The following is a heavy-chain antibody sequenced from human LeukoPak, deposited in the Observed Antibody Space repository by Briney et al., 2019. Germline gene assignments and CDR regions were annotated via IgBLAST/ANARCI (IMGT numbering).Heavy chain of an antibody. J-gene: IGHJ4*01. CDR2: IRYDGSNK. Sequence: GGSLRLSCAASGFTFSSYAMHWVRQAPGKGLEWVAYIRYDGSNKFHADSVKGRFIISRDNSKNTLYLQMNSLRAEDTAVYYCAKLYGNYTHYFDYWGHGTLVTVFS. D-gene: IGHD4-11*01. CDR1: GFTFSSYA. CDR3: AKLYGNYTHYFDY. V-gene: IGHV3-30*02.